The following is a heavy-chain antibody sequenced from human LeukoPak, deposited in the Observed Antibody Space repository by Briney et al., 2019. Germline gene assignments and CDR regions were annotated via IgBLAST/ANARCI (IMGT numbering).Heavy chain of an antibody. J-gene: IGHJ6*03. D-gene: IGHD5-18*01. Sequence: GGSLRLSCAASGFTFSSYGMHWVRQAPGKGLEWVAFIRYDGSNKYYADSVKGRFTISRDNSKNTLYLQMNSLRAEDTAVYYCAKDGAWIQPNNYYYYMDVWGKGTTVTVSS. CDR1: GFTFSSYG. CDR3: AKDGAWIQPNNYYYYMDV. V-gene: IGHV3-30*02. CDR2: IRYDGSNK.